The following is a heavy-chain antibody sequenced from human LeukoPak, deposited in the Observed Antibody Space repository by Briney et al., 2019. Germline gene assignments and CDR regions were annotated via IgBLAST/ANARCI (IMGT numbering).Heavy chain of an antibody. Sequence: SETLSLTCTVSGGSISSSSYYWGWIRQPPGKGLEWIGSIYYSGSTYYNPSLKSRVTISVDTSKNQFSLKLSSVTAADTAVYYCAKDLETTVTTLGGWPSFDYWGQGTLVTVSS. CDR3: AKDLETTVTTLGGWPSFDY. V-gene: IGHV4-39*02. D-gene: IGHD4-11*01. CDR2: IYYSGST. CDR1: GGSISSSSYY. J-gene: IGHJ4*02.